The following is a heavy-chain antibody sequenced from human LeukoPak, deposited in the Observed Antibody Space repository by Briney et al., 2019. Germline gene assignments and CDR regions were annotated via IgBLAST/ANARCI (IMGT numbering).Heavy chain of an antibody. CDR1: GFTFSSYG. V-gene: IGHV3-30*03. J-gene: IGHJ4*02. Sequence: GGSLRLSCAASGFTFSSYGLHWVSQAPGKGLEWVAVISDDGSDKYYADSVKGRFTISRDNSKNTLYLQMNSLRAEDTAVYYCARGGYSYGYSPTYYFDYWGQGTLVTVSS. CDR2: ISDDGSDK. D-gene: IGHD5-18*01. CDR3: ARGGYSYGYSPTYYFDY.